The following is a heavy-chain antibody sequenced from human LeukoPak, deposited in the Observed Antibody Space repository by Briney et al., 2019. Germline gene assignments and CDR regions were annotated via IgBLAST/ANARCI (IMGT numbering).Heavy chain of an antibody. D-gene: IGHD2-2*02. V-gene: IGHV1-24*01. CDR1: GYTLTELS. Sequence: ASVKVSCKVSGYTLTELSMHWVRQAPGKGLEWMGGFDPEDGETIYAQKFQGRVTMTEDTSTDTAYMELSSLRSEDTAVYYCATDQHCSSTGCYTQRWFDPWGQGTLVTVSS. J-gene: IGHJ5*02. CDR3: ATDQHCSSTGCYTQRWFDP. CDR2: FDPEDGET.